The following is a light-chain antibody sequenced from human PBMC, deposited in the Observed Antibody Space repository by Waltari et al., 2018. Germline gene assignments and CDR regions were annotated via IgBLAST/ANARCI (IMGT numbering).Light chain of an antibody. CDR2: GVS. CDR1: QTVSKDH. V-gene: IGKV3-20*01. J-gene: IGKJ1*01. Sequence: ENVLTQSPDTLSLSPGERATLSCRASQTVSKDHLSWYQQKPGQPPRLLIYGVSNRATGIPDRFSGSGSGTDFTLTINRLEPEDFAVYYCQQYDRSPRTFGQGTQVDIK. CDR3: QQYDRSPRT.